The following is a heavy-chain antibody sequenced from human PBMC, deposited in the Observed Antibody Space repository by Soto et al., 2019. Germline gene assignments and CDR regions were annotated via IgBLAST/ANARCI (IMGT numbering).Heavy chain of an antibody. CDR3: ARAVTMVRGATVYFDY. Sequence: QVQLVQSGAEVKKRGSSVTVSCKASGGTFSSYAISWVRQAPGQGLEWMGGIIPIFGTANYAQKFQGRVTITADKSTSTAYMELSSLRSEDTAVYYCARAVTMVRGATVYFDYWGHGTLVTVSS. V-gene: IGHV1-69*06. CDR2: IIPIFGTA. D-gene: IGHD3-10*01. CDR1: GGTFSSYA. J-gene: IGHJ4*01.